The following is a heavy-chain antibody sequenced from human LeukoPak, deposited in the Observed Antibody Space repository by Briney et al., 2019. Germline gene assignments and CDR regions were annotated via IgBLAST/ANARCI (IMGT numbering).Heavy chain of an antibody. CDR1: GGSISKYY. D-gene: IGHD1-26*01. Sequence: SETLSLTCTVSGGSISKYYWNWIRQSPGKGLEWIGFIYFSGSTNYNPSLKSRVTMSVDASKSQFSLNLSSVTAADTAFYYCARSSGSYYSRIDYWGQGTLVTVSS. CDR2: IYFSGST. J-gene: IGHJ4*02. CDR3: ARSSGSYYSRIDY. V-gene: IGHV4-59*01.